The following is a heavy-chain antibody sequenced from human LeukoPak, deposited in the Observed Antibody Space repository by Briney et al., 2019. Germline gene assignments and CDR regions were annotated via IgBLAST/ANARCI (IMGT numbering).Heavy chain of an antibody. CDR1: GGSIGTYY. Sequence: PSETLSLTCTVSGGSIGTYYWSWVRQSPGTGLEWIGYIYVTGTRYNPYLQSRVTISVDRSRNQFFLKMTSVTAADTAVYYCARHIGGGIEDMDVWGKGTKVTVSS. CDR2: IYVTGT. J-gene: IGHJ6*03. D-gene: IGHD3-16*02. V-gene: IGHV4-59*08. CDR3: ARHIGGGIEDMDV.